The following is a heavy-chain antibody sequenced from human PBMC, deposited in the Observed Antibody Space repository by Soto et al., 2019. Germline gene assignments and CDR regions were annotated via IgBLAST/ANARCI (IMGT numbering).Heavy chain of an antibody. J-gene: IGHJ4*02. D-gene: IGHD5-18*01. CDR2: IIPIFGTA. CDR3: ARDTGDTAMVRAYYFDY. V-gene: IGHV1-69*05. Sequence: SVKVSCKASGGTFSSYAIGWVRQAPGQGLEWMGGIIPIFGTANYAQKFQGRVTITRDTSASTAYMELSSLRSEDTAVYYCARDTGDTAMVRAYYFDYWGQGTLVTVSS. CDR1: GGTFSSYA.